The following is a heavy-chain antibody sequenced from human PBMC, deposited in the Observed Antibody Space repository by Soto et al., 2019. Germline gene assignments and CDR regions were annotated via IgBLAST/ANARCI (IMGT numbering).Heavy chain of an antibody. Sequence: PSERLSLTCDVYGGSFSGYSGTWIRQPPGTGLEWIGEINHSGSTNYNPSLKSRVTMSVDTSENQFSLKLTSVTAADTAVYYCARDKITGLFDYWGQGTLVTVSS. CDR3: ARDKITGLFDY. CDR2: INHSGST. CDR1: GGSFSGYS. V-gene: IGHV4-34*01. D-gene: IGHD2-8*02. J-gene: IGHJ4*02.